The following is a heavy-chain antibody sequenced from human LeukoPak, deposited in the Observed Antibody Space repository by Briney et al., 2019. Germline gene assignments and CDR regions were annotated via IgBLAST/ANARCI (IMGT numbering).Heavy chain of an antibody. J-gene: IGHJ3*02. Sequence: SGGSLRLSCAASGFTFNNYAMSWVRQPPGRGLEWVSAISAGGGVTYYADSVKGRFTVSRDNSKKKVFLQMYSLRADDTAVYYCAKAGWYSAKTYATYDDAYDIWGQGTMVTVSS. D-gene: IGHD1-26*01. V-gene: IGHV3-23*01. CDR1: GFTFNNYA. CDR3: AKAGWYSAKTYATYDDAYDI. CDR2: ISAGGGVT.